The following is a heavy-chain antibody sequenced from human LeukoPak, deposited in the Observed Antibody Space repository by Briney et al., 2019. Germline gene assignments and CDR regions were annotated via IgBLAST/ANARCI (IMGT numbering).Heavy chain of an antibody. V-gene: IGHV4-30-2*01. CDR2: IYHSGST. D-gene: IGHD1-7*01. CDR1: GGSISSGGYS. J-gene: IGHJ3*02. Sequence: PSETLSLTCAVSGGSISSGGYSWSWIRQPPGKGLEWIGNIYHSGSTYYNPSLKSRVTISVDRSKNQFSLKLSSVTAADTAVYYCARVNYEAFDIWGQGTMVTVSS. CDR3: ARVNYEAFDI.